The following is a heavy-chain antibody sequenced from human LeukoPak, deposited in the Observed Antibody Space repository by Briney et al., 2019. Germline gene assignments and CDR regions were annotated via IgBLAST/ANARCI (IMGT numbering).Heavy chain of an antibody. V-gene: IGHV3-7*01. CDR1: GFTLSSSW. D-gene: IGHD1-1*01. CDR3: ARPLGNGWFDL. Sequence: GGSLRLSCAASGFTLSSSWMMSWVRQAPGKGLEWVANIKQDGIEKFYVGSVKGRFTISRDDAKNSLHLQMNSLRDEGTAMYYCARPLGNGWFDLWGQGTLVTVSS. J-gene: IGHJ5*02. CDR2: IKQDGIEK.